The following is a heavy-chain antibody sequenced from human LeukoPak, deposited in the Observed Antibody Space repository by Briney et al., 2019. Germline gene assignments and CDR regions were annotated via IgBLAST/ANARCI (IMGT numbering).Heavy chain of an antibody. CDR3: ARRRYYDGSGYLE. CDR1: GYSISSGYY. Sequence: SETLSLTCAVSGYSISSGYYWGWIRQPPGKGLEWIGSIYHSGSTYYNPSLKSRVTMSVDTPNNQFSLNLRSVTAADTAVYYCARRRYYDGSGYLEWGQGTLLSVSS. J-gene: IGHJ1*01. CDR2: IYHSGST. V-gene: IGHV4-38-2*01. D-gene: IGHD3-22*01.